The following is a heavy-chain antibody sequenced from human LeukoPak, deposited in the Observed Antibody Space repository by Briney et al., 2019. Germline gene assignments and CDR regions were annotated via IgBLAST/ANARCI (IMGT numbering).Heavy chain of an antibody. CDR2: IIPIFGTA. Sequence: GASVKVSCKASGGTFSSYAISWVRQAPGQGLEWMGGIIPIFGTANYAQKFPGRVTINTGEPTSTAYMELSSLRSEDTAVYYCARTRRYSSSWYDQYYFDYWGQGTLVTVSS. D-gene: IGHD6-13*01. V-gene: IGHV1-69*05. CDR1: GGTFSSYA. J-gene: IGHJ4*02. CDR3: ARTRRYSSSWYDQYYFDY.